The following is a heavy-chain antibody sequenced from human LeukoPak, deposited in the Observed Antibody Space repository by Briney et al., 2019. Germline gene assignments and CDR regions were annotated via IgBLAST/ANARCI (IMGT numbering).Heavy chain of an antibody. CDR1: GFSFSVYY. CDR3: VREYFGGYDY. D-gene: IGHD2-15*01. CDR2: SRNKENRYST. V-gene: IGHV3-72*01. Sequence: GGSLRLSCAASGFSFSVYYMAWVRQAPGKGLEWVGLSRNKENRYSTEYGASVKGRVPISRDDSKNLMYLEMKSQKSEDTAVYYCVREYFGGYDYWGQGTLVTVSS. J-gene: IGHJ4*02.